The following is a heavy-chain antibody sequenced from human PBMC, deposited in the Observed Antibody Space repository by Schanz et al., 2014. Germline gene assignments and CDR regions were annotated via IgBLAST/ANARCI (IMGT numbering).Heavy chain of an antibody. CDR1: GFAFDTYW. CDR2: IKHDGSEK. Sequence: EVQLVESGGNLVQPGGSLSLSCAASGFAFDTYWMSWVRQAPGKGLEWVANIKHDGSEKYYVDSVKGRFTISRDNAKNSMYLEMNSLRAEDTAVFYCARVGGTYYDFWSGVPPTVMHDGFDIWGQGTMVTVS. V-gene: IGHV3-7*01. J-gene: IGHJ3*02. D-gene: IGHD3-3*01. CDR3: ARVGGTYYDFWSGVPPTVMHDGFDI.